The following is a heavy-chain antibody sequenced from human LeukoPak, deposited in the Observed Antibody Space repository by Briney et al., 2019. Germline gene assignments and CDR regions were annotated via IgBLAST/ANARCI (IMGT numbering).Heavy chain of an antibody. Sequence: SETLSLTCAVYGGSFSGYYWSWIRQPPGKGLEWIGEINHSESTTYNPSLKSRVTISADTSKNQFSLKLTSVTAADTALYYCARQGSGGRALDIWGQGTMVTVSS. CDR3: ARQGSGGRALDI. CDR1: GGSFSGYY. J-gene: IGHJ3*02. V-gene: IGHV4-34*01. CDR2: INHSEST.